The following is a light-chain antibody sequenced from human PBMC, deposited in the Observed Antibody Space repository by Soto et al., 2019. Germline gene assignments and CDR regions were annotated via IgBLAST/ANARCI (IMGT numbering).Light chain of an antibody. J-gene: IGKJ1*01. Sequence: DIRMTQSPSSVSASVGDRVTITCRASQDIRYYLAWYQQKPGQALKLLIYGATNLQSGVPSRFSGGGSGTDFTLTITSLQPEDSATYYCQHFSSFPQTVGQGTKVGIK. V-gene: IGKV1-12*01. CDR2: GAT. CDR1: QDIRYY. CDR3: QHFSSFPQT.